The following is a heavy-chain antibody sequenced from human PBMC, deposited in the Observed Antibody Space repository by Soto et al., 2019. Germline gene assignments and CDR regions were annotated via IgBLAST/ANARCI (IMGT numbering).Heavy chain of an antibody. CDR2: MRSDGSNK. CDR1: GFIFSNYD. D-gene: IGHD2-2*01. CDR3: ARAHISSEISMPQTFHH. J-gene: IGHJ1*01. V-gene: IGHV3-33*01. Sequence: GGSLRLTCEASGFIFSNYDMYWVRQGPGKGLEWVALMRSDGSNKYYVDSVKGRFTISRDNSKNMLFLQMDSLRAEDTAVYYCARAHISSEISMPQTFHHWGPGTLVTVSS.